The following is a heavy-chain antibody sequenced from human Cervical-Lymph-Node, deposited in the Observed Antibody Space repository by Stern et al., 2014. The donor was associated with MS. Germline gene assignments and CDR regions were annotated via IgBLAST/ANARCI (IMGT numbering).Heavy chain of an antibody. V-gene: IGHV3-11*01. CDR3: ARDRRAAAGRPIYYYYYGMDV. J-gene: IGHJ6*02. CDR2: ISRRGSTI. CDR1: GFTFSDYY. Sequence: VQLVASGGGLVKPGGSLRLSCAASGFTFSDYYMSWIRQAPGKGLEGVSYISRRGSTIYYADSVKGRFTISRDNAKNSLYLQMNSLRAEDTAVYYCARDRRAAAGRPIYYYYYGMDVWGQGTTVTVSS. D-gene: IGHD6-13*01.